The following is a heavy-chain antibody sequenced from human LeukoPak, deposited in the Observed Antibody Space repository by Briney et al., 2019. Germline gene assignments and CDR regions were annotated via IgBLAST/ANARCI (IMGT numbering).Heavy chain of an antibody. J-gene: IGHJ6*03. V-gene: IGHV3-30*02. CDR1: GFSFRNYG. D-gene: IGHD2-8*02. Sequence: GGSLRLSCAASGFSFRNYGMDWVRQATGKGLEWVSFIWSDGNNRFYADSVKGRFTISRDNSKNMLSLQMDTLRAEDTALYYCAKDPGASVSGFHMDVWGKGTTVIVSS. CDR2: IWSDGNNR. CDR3: AKDPGASVSGFHMDV.